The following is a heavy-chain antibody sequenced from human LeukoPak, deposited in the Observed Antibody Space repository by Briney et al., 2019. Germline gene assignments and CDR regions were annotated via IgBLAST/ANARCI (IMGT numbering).Heavy chain of an antibody. CDR3: ARGDLRSIAARGYWFDP. CDR2: INHSGST. J-gene: IGHJ5*02. V-gene: IGHV4-34*01. CDR1: GGSFSGYY. D-gene: IGHD6-6*01. Sequence: SETLSLTCAVYGGSFSGYYWSWIRQPPGKGLEWIGEINHSGSTNYNPSLKSRVTISVDTSKNQFSLKLSSVTAADTAVYYCARGDLRSIAARGYWFDPWGQGTLVTVSS.